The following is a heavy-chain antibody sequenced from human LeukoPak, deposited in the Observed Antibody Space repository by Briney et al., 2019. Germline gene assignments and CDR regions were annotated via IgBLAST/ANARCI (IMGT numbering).Heavy chain of an antibody. J-gene: IGHJ4*02. Sequence: GGSPRLSCAASEFTFSSHAMSWVRQAPGKGLECVSGISGGGGSTYYADSVKGRFTISRDNSKNTLYLQMNSLRAEDTAVYYCARSTYYDSSGPFHSGYYFDYWGQGTLVTVSS. CDR1: EFTFSSHA. CDR2: ISGGGGST. D-gene: IGHD3-22*01. CDR3: ARSTYYDSSGPFHSGYYFDY. V-gene: IGHV3-23*01.